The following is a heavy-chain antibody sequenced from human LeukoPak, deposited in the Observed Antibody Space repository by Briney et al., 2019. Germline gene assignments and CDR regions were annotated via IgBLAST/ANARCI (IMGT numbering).Heavy chain of an antibody. CDR2: TYYRSKWYN. CDR1: GDSVSSNNVA. D-gene: IGHD5/OR15-5a*01. Sequence: SQTLSLSCAISGDSVSSNNVAWNWIRQSPSRGLEWLGRTYYRSKWYNDYAVSVKSRITINPDTSKNQFSLQLNSVTPEDTAVYFCARGQVSAFDIWGQGTMVTVSS. J-gene: IGHJ3*02. CDR3: ARGQVSAFDI. V-gene: IGHV6-1*01.